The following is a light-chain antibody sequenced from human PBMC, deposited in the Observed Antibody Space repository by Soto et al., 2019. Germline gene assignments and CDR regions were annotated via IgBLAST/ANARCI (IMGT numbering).Light chain of an antibody. CDR1: QSVSSY. CDR2: DAS. J-gene: IGKJ4*01. CDR3: QQRGD. V-gene: IGKV3-11*01. Sequence: IVLTQSPVPLSVSPGERATLSCRASQSVSSYLAWYQQKPGQAPRLVIYDASNRATGIPARFSGSGSGTDFTLTISSLEPEDCAVYYCQQRGDFGGGTKVEIK.